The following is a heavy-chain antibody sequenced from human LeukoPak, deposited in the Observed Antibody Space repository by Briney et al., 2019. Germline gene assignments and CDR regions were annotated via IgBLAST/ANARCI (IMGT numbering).Heavy chain of an antibody. CDR1: GGSISSYY. Sequence: SETLSLTCTVSGGSISSYYWSWIRQPAGKGLEWIGRIYTSGSTNYNPSLKSRVTMSVDTSKNQFSLKLSSVTAADTAVYYCARVNYYGSGSYYNFPDYWGQGTLVTVSS. CDR3: ARVNYYGSGSYYNFPDY. J-gene: IGHJ4*02. V-gene: IGHV4-4*07. D-gene: IGHD3-10*01. CDR2: IYTSGST.